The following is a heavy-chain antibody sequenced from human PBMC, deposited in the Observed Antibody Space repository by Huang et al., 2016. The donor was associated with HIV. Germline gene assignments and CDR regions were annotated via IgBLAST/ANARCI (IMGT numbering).Heavy chain of an antibody. D-gene: IGHD6-13*01. CDR1: GFTFSSYS. V-gene: IGHV3-21*01. CDR2: ISSSSSYI. Sequence: EVQLVESGGGLVKPGGSLRLSCAASGFTFSSYSMNWVRQDPGKGLEWVSSISSSSSYIYYADSVKGRFTISRDNAKNALYLQMNSLRAEDTAVYYCASEIAAASIDYWGQGTLVTVSS. CDR3: ASEIAAASIDY. J-gene: IGHJ4*02.